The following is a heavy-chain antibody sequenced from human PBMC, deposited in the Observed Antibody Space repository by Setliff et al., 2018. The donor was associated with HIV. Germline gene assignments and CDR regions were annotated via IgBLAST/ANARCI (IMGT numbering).Heavy chain of an antibody. V-gene: IGHV3-23*01. D-gene: IGHD3-3*01. CDR1: GFRFNIYA. CDR2: ISGSGSTT. CDR3: ARVRGRGYYTLLYYFDD. Sequence: AGGSLRLSCAASGFRFNIYAMTRVRQAPGKGLQWVSSISGSGSTTNYADSVKGRFTISRDNSKSTLYLQMNSLRDGDTALYYCARVRGRGYYTLLYYFDDWGQGTLVT. J-gene: IGHJ4*02.